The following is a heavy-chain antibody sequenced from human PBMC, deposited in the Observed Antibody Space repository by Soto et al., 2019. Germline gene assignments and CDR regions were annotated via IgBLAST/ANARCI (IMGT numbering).Heavy chain of an antibody. CDR3: ARVSYYDSSGYPGFDY. Sequence: ASETLSLTCTVSGGSISSGGYYWSWIRQHPGKGLEWIGYIYYSGSTYYNPSLKSRVTISVDTSKNQFSLKLSSVTAADTAVYYCARVSYYDSSGYPGFDYWGQGTLVTVSS. CDR1: GGSISSGGYY. CDR2: IYYSGST. V-gene: IGHV4-31*03. J-gene: IGHJ4*02. D-gene: IGHD3-22*01.